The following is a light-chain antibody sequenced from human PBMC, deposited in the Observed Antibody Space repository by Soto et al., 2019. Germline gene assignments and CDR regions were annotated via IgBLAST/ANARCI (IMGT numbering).Light chain of an antibody. V-gene: IGKV3-20*01. J-gene: IGKJ1*01. CDR2: GAS. CDR3: QQYGGSPTT. CDR1: QSVSSSF. Sequence: EIVMTQSPATLSVSPGQRATLSRRASQSVSSSFLAWYQQKPGQAPRLLIYGASSRATGIPDRISGSGSGTDFTLTISRLEPEDFEVYYCQQYGGSPTTFGQGTKVDIK.